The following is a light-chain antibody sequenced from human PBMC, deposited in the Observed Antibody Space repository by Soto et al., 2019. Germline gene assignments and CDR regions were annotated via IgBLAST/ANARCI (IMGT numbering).Light chain of an antibody. CDR1: QSVSSS. Sequence: EIVLTQSPATLSLSPGERATLPCRASQSVSSSLAWYQQKPGQPPRLLIYGASTRATGVPGRFSGSGSGTEFTLTISSLQSEDFAVYYCQQYNDWWTFGQGTKVDI. V-gene: IGKV3-15*01. J-gene: IGKJ1*01. CDR3: QQYNDWWT. CDR2: GAS.